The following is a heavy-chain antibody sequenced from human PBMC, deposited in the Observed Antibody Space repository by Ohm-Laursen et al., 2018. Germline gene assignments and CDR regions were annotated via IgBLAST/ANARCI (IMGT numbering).Heavy chain of an antibody. Sequence: GSLRLSCTASGFTFSSYAMSWVRQAPGKGLEWVSFISVSGGTTYYRDSVKGRFTISRDNSKNSLYLLTNTLRVDDTAVYYCATFYNHAGSGWGRPCDHWGQGTLVTVSA. D-gene: IGHD3-22*01. CDR2: ISVSGGTT. CDR3: ATFYNHAGSGWGRPCDH. V-gene: IGHV3-23*01. CDR1: GFTFSSYA. J-gene: IGHJ4*02.